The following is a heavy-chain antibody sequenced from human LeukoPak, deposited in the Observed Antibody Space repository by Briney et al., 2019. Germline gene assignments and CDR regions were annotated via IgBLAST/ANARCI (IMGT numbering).Heavy chain of an antibody. Sequence: GGSLRLSCAASGFTFSSSWMSWVRQAPGKGLEWVANIKQDGSEKYYVNSVEGRFSISRDNAKNLLYLQMNSLRAEDTAVYYCARDRYYGSGSPTSDYWGQGTLVAVSS. J-gene: IGHJ4*02. V-gene: IGHV3-7*01. CDR2: IKQDGSEK. D-gene: IGHD3-10*01. CDR3: ARDRYYGSGSPTSDY. CDR1: GFTFSSSW.